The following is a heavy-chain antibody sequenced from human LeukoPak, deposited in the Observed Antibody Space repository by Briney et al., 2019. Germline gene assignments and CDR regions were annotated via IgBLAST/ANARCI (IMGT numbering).Heavy chain of an antibody. CDR3: SRTHSPRGRATSGFDY. Sequence: GASVKVSCKASGYTFTCYYIHWVRQAPGQGLEWMGWINPNSGGTNYAQKFQGRVTMTRDTSISTAYMELSRLRSDDTAIYYCSRTHSPRGRATSGFDYWGQGTLVTVSS. CDR2: INPNSGGT. J-gene: IGHJ4*02. CDR1: GYTFTCYY. D-gene: IGHD3-10*01. V-gene: IGHV1-2*02.